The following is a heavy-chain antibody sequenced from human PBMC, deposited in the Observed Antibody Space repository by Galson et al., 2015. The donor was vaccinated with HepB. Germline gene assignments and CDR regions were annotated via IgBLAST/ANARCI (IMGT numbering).Heavy chain of an antibody. J-gene: IGHJ4*02. CDR1: GFTFSSYG. V-gene: IGHV3-30*18. CDR3: AKDRYGSSGWYYSLDY. CDR2: ISYDGSNK. Sequence: SLRLSCAASGFTFSSYGMHWVRQAPGKGLEWVAVISYDGSNKYYADSVKGRFTISRDNSKNTLYLQMNSLRAEDTAVYYCAKDRYGSSGWYYSLDYWGQGTLVTVSS. D-gene: IGHD6-19*01.